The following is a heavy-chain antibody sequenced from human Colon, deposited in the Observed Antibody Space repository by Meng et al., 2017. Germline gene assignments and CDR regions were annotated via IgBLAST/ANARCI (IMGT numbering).Heavy chain of an antibody. J-gene: IGHJ4*02. CDR2: IYYSGST. V-gene: IGHV4-59*01. D-gene: IGHD3-22*01. CDR1: GGSISSYY. Sequence: GSLRLSCTVSGGSISSYYWSWIRQPPGKGLEWIGYIYYSGSTNYNPSLKSRVTISVDTSKNQFSLKLSSVTAADTAVYYCARDRIGLFGYWGQGTLVTVSS. CDR3: ARDRIGLFGY.